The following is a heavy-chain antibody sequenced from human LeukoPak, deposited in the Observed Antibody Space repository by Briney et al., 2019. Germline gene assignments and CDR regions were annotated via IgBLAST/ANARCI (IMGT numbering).Heavy chain of an antibody. D-gene: IGHD2-2*02. CDR2: IRYDGSNK. CDR1: GFTFSSYG. V-gene: IGHV3-30*02. Sequence: PGGSLRLSCAASGFTFSSYGMHWVRQAPGKGLEWVAFIRYDGSNKYYADSVKGRLTISRDNSKNTLYLQMNSLRAEDTAVYYCAKEKRAAIVAFDIWGQGTMVTVSS. J-gene: IGHJ3*02. CDR3: AKEKRAAIVAFDI.